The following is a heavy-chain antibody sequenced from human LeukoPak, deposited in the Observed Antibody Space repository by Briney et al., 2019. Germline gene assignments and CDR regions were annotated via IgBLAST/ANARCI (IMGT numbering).Heavy chain of an antibody. CDR1: GGSVSSYY. V-gene: IGHV4-4*07. CDR2: IYTSGST. CDR3: ARGRRRAVAGPVDY. J-gene: IGHJ4*02. D-gene: IGHD6-19*01. Sequence: PSETLSVTCSVSGGSVSSYYWSWIRQPAGKGLEWIGRIYTSGSTNYNPSLKSRVTISVDTSKNQFSLKLSSVTAADTAVYYCARGRRRAVAGPVDYWGQGTLVTVSS.